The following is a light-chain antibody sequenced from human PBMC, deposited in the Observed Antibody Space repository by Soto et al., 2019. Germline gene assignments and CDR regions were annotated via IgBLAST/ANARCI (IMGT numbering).Light chain of an antibody. Sequence: QSVLTQPASVSGSPGQSITISCTGTSSDVGGYNYVSWYQQHPGKAPKLMIYDVSNRPLGVSNRFSGSKSGNTASLTISGLQAEDEADYYCSSYTSSSTYVFGTGTTLTVL. CDR1: SSDVGGYNY. CDR2: DVS. J-gene: IGLJ1*01. CDR3: SSYTSSSTYV. V-gene: IGLV2-14*01.